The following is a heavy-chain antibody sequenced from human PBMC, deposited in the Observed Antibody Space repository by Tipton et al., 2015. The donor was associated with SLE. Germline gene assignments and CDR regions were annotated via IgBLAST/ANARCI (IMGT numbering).Heavy chain of an antibody. D-gene: IGHD6-13*01. J-gene: IGHJ4*02. CDR1: GGSISSSSYY. Sequence: TLSLTCTVSGGSISSSSYYWGWIRQPPGKGLEWIGSIYYSGSTNYNPSLKSRVTMSVDTSKNQFSLKLSSVTAADTAVYYCARDTIAAADYWGQGTLVTVSS. CDR2: IYYSGST. V-gene: IGHV4-39*07. CDR3: ARDTIAAADY.